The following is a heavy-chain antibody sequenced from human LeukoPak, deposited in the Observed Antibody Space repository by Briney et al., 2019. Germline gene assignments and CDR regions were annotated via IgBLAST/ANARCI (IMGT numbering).Heavy chain of an antibody. D-gene: IGHD2-2*01. J-gene: IGHJ5*01. CDR2: ISSDGCDT. CDR3: VKCDTSCKHNWFDS. V-gene: IGHV3-23*01. CDR1: GFTFRFCS. Sequence: GGSLRLSCADPGFTFRFCSMTWVPEAPGKGVECVSSISSDGCDTYCADSVKGRFTFSRENSRNTLYLQKNSLRREDTAMYYCVKCDTSCKHNWFDSWGQGTLVTVSS.